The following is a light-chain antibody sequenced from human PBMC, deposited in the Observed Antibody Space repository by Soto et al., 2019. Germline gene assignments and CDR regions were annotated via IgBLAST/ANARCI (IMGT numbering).Light chain of an antibody. V-gene: IGLV2-14*03. J-gene: IGLJ1*01. CDR1: SSDVGAYNY. CDR3: SSYTTTSTPYV. Sequence: QSALTQPASVSGSPGQSITISCTGTSSDVGAYNYVSWYQQHPGKAPKRMIYDVSYRPSGVSNRFSGSKSGNTASLTISGLQAEDEADYYCSSYTTTSTPYVFGTGTKVTVL. CDR2: DVS.